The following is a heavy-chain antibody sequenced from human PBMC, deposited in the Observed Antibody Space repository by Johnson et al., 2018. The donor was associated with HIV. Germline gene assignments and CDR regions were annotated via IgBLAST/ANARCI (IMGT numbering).Heavy chain of an antibody. CDR2: IKQDGSEK. D-gene: IGHD3-22*01. CDR3: ARDWETDSSGYHDAFDI. CDR1: GFTFSSYW. J-gene: IGHJ3*02. V-gene: IGHV3-7*01. Sequence: VQLVESGGGLVQPGGSLRLSCAASGFTFSSYWMSWVRQAPGKGLEWVANIKQDGSEKYYVDSVKGRFTISRDNSKNTLSLQMNSLRAEDTAVYYCARDWETDSSGYHDAFDIWGQGTMVTVSS.